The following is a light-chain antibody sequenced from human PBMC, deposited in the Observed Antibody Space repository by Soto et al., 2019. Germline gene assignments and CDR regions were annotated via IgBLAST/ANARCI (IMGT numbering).Light chain of an antibody. CDR2: EVS. Sequence: QSALTQPASVSGSPGQSITISCTGTGSDIGDYNYVSWYQQHPGKAPKLMIYEVSNRPSGVSNRFSGSKSGNTASLTISGLQAEDESDYYCSSYTSSSTLVFGGGTQLTVL. CDR1: GSDIGDYNY. J-gene: IGLJ2*01. V-gene: IGLV2-14*01. CDR3: SSYTSSSTLV.